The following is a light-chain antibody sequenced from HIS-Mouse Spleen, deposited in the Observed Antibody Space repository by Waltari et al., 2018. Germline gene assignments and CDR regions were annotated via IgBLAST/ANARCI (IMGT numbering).Light chain of an antibody. CDR3: QQYDNLPPLT. J-gene: IGKJ4*01. CDR1: QEISNY. Sequence: DIQMTQSPSSLSASVGDRVTITCQASQEISNYLNWYQQKPGKAPKLLIYDASNLETGVPSRFSGSGSGTDFTFTISSLQPEDIATYYCQQYDNLPPLTFGGGTKVEIK. CDR2: DAS. V-gene: IGKV1-33*01.